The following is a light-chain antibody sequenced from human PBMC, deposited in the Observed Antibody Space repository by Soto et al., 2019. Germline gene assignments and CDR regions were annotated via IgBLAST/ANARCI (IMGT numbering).Light chain of an antibody. CDR2: GAS. V-gene: IGKV3-20*01. Sequence: EIVITQSPATLSVSPGERATLSCRASQSVGSKLAWYQQKPGQAPRLLIYGASSRATGIPDRFSGSGSGTDFTLTISRLEPEDFAVYYCQQYGSSPLWTFGQGTKVDIK. CDR3: QQYGSSPLWT. J-gene: IGKJ1*01. CDR1: QSVGSK.